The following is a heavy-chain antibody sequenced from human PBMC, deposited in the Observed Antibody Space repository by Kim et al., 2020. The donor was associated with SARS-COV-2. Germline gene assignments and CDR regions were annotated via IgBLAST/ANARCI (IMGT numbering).Heavy chain of an antibody. D-gene: IGHD7-27*01. CDR1: GFTFSSYS. CDR3: ARGLGPYYYYYYGMDV. V-gene: IGHV3-21*01. CDR2: ISSSSSYI. J-gene: IGHJ6*02. Sequence: GGSLRLSCAASGFTFSSYSMNWVRQAPGKGLEWVSSISSSSSYIYYADSVKGRFTISRDNAKNSLYLQMNSLRAEDTAVYYCARGLGPYYYYYYGMDVWGQGTTVTVSS.